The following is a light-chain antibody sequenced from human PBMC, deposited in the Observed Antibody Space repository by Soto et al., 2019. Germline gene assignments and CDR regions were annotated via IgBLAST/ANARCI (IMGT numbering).Light chain of an antibody. J-gene: IGKJ2*01. CDR1: QSVFYSSNNKNY. Sequence: DIVMTQSPDSLAVSLGERATINCKSSQSVFYSSNNKNYLAWYQQKPGQPPKLLIYWASTRESGVPDRFSGSGSGTDFTLTISSLQAEDVAVYSCQQYYSTPLYTFGQGTKLEIK. V-gene: IGKV4-1*01. CDR2: WAS. CDR3: QQYYSTPLYT.